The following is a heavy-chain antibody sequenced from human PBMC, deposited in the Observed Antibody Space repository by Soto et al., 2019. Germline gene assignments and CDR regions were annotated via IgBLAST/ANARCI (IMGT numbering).Heavy chain of an antibody. CDR3: GITGATGNLDY. CDR1: GYSFSEMS. V-gene: IGHV1-24*01. CDR2: FDGEDGQT. Sequence: ASVKVSCKVSGYSFSEMSMHWVRQTPEKGLEWMGSFDGEDGQTMYAQKFQGRVTMTEDTSADTAYMELSSLRSDDTAVYYCGITGATGNLDYWGQGYRVTVSS. J-gene: IGHJ4*02. D-gene: IGHD3-10*01.